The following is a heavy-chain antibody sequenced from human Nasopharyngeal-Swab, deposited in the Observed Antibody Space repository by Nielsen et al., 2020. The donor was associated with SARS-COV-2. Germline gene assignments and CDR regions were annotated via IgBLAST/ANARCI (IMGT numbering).Heavy chain of an antibody. D-gene: IGHD2-2*02. CDR3: AKGGYCSSTSCYTLVRHMDV. CDR2: ISYDGSNK. Sequence: WIRQPPGKGLEWVAVISYDGSNKYYADSVKGRFTISRDNSKNTLYLQMNSLRAEDTAVYYCAKGGYCSSTSCYTLVRHMDVWGKGTTVT. V-gene: IGHV3-30*18. J-gene: IGHJ6*03.